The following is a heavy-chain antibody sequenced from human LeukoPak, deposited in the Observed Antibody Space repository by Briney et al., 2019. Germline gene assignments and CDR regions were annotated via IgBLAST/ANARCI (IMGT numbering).Heavy chain of an antibody. J-gene: IGHJ4*02. D-gene: IGHD3-10*01. CDR1: GFTFSSYG. CDR3: ARDRGSRLLWFGESSFDY. CDR2: IWYDGSNK. Sequence: PGGSLRLFCAASGFTFSSYGMHWVRQAPGKGLEWVAVIWYDGSNKYYADSVKGRFTISRDNSKNTLYLQMNSLRAEDTAVYYCARDRGSRLLWFGESSFDYWGQGTLVTVSS. V-gene: IGHV3-33*01.